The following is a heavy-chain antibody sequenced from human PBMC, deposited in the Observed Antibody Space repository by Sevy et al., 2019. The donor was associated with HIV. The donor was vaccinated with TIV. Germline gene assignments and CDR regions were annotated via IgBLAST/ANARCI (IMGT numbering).Heavy chain of an antibody. J-gene: IGHJ3*02. D-gene: IGHD3-10*01. CDR1: GFTFSSYW. V-gene: IGHV3-7*01. CDR3: ARKRGYGSGSYSQDAFDI. Sequence: GGSLRLSCAASGFTFSSYWMSWVRQAPGKGLEWVANIKHDGSEKYYVDSVKGRFTISRDNAKNSLYLQMNSLRAEDTAVYYCARKRGYGSGSYSQDAFDIWDQGTMVTVSS. CDR2: IKHDGSEK.